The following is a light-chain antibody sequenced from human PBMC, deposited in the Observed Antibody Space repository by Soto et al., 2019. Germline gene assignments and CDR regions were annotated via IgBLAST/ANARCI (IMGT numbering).Light chain of an antibody. CDR1: QSISSW. CDR3: DLYNSYTWP. CDR2: KAS. J-gene: IGKJ1*01. Sequence: DIQMTRSPSTLSASVGDRVTITCRASQSISSWLAWYQQKPGKAPKLLIYKASTLEIGVPSRFSGSASGREFTLTISSLQPDDFATYHCDLYNSYTWPSGQ. V-gene: IGKV1-5*03.